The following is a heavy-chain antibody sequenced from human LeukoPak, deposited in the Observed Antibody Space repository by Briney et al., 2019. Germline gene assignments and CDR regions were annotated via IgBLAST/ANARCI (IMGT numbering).Heavy chain of an antibody. CDR1: GFTFSSYA. D-gene: IGHD1-1*01. J-gene: IGHJ4*02. Sequence: GGSLRLSCAASGFTFSSYAMSWVRQAPGKGLEWVSAISGSGGSTYYADPVKGRLTISRDHSKNTLHLQMHRPAAADTAVYYWAKDRGTTMASNPPSYWGQGTLVTVSS. V-gene: IGHV3-23*01. CDR3: AKDRGTTMASNPPSY. CDR2: ISGSGGST.